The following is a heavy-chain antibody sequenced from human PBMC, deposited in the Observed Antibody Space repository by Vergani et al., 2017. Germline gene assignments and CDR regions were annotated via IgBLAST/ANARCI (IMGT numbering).Heavy chain of an antibody. CDR2: INHSGST. J-gene: IGHJ6*02. V-gene: IGHV4-34*01. CDR3: AGGTARPTYYYYYGMDV. D-gene: IGHD6-6*01. CDR1: GGSISSYY. Sequence: QVQLQESGPGLVKPSETLSLTCTVSGGSISSYYWSWIRQPPGKGLEWLGEINHSGSTNYNPALKSRVTISVDTSKNQFARKLSSVTDADTAGYYCAGGTARPTYYYYYGMDVWGQGTTVTVAS.